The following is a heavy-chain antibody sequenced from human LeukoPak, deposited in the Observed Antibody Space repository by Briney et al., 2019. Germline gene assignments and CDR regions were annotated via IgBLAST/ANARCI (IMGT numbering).Heavy chain of an antibody. D-gene: IGHD6-19*01. J-gene: IGHJ4*02. CDR3: ARDYSSGWRSFRGIDY. CDR1: GFTFSSYA. V-gene: IGHV3-30-3*01. CDR2: ISYDGSNK. Sequence: GGSLRLSCAASGFTFSSYAMHWVRQAPGKGLEWVAVISYDGSNKYYADSVKGRFTISRDNSKNTLYLQMNSLRAEDTAVYYCARDYSSGWRSFRGIDYWGQGTLVTVPS.